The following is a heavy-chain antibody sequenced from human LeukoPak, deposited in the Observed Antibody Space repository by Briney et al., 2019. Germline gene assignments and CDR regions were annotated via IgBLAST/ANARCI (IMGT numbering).Heavy chain of an antibody. CDR2: ISWNSGSI. V-gene: IGHV3-9*01. D-gene: IGHD3-22*01. CDR1: GFTFDDYA. Sequence: PGGSLRLSCAASGFTFDDYAMHWVRQAPGKGLEWVSGISWNSGSIGYADSVKGRFTISRDNAKNPLYLQMHSLRAEDTALYYCAKDKESSGYYYFDYWGQGTLVTASS. CDR3: AKDKESSGYYYFDY. J-gene: IGHJ4*02.